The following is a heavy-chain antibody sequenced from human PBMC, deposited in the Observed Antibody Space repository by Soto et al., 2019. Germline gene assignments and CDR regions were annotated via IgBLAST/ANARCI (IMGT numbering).Heavy chain of an antibody. D-gene: IGHD7-27*01. CDR3: ARQKLGQGMGGGTRGNY. CDR1: GYTFTSYG. CDR2: ISAYNGNT. V-gene: IGHV1-18*01. Sequence: ASVKVSCKASGYTFTSYGISWVRQAPGQGLEWMGWISAYNGNTNYAQKLQGRVTMTTDTSTSTAYMELRSLRSDDTAVYYWARQKLGQGMGGGTRGNYWGQGTLVTVSS. J-gene: IGHJ4*02.